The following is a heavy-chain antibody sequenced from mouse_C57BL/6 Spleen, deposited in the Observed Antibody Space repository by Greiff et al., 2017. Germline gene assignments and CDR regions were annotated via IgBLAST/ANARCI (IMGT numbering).Heavy chain of an antibody. CDR3: ERDGGVTTDYYAMDY. CDR1: GFTFSSYA. J-gene: IGHJ4*01. D-gene: IGHD2-2*01. Sequence: DVMLVESGGGLVKPGGSLKLSCAASGFTFSSYAMSWVRQTPEKRLEWVATISDGGSYTYYPANVKGRFTISSANAKNNLYLQMSHLKSEDTAMDYCERDGGVTTDYYAMDYWGQGTSVTVSS. CDR2: ISDGGSYT. V-gene: IGHV5-4*01.